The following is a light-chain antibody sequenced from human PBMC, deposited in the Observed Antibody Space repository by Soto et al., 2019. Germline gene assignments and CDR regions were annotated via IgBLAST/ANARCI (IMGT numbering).Light chain of an antibody. CDR1: QSISSR. CDR3: QQYNSYSPYT. Sequence: DIQMTQSPSTLSASVGDRVTITCRASQSISSRLAWYHQKPGKAPKLLIYDASSLESGVPSRFSGSGSGTEFTLTISSLQPDDFATYYCQQYNSYSPYTFGQGTKLEIK. V-gene: IGKV1-5*01. J-gene: IGKJ2*01. CDR2: DAS.